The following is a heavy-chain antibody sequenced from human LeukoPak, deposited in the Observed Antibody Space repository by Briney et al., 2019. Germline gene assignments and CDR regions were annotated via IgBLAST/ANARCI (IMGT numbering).Heavy chain of an antibody. Sequence: GVSLRLYCTASGFTFGDYAMGWVPPAPGKGREGVGFIRSKAYGWTTEYAACVTGRFTISRDDSKSIAYLQMNSLKTEDTAVYYCTRDNWNDSYWGQGTLVTVSS. CDR3: TRDNWNDSY. D-gene: IGHD1-20*01. CDR1: GFTFGDYA. J-gene: IGHJ4*02. V-gene: IGHV3-49*04. CDR2: IRSKAYGWTT.